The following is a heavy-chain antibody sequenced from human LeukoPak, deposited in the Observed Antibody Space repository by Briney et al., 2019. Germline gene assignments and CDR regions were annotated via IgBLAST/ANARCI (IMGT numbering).Heavy chain of an antibody. D-gene: IGHD6-6*01. CDR2: IYHSGST. J-gene: IGHJ4*02. CDR1: GGSISSGGYS. Sequence: SQTLSLTCAVSGGSISSGGYSWSWIRQPPGKGLEWIGSIYHSGSTYYNPSLKSRVTISVDTSKNQFSLKLSSVTAADTAVYYCARLYIAAPPDYWGQGTLVTVSS. V-gene: IGHV4-30-2*03. CDR3: ARLYIAAPPDY.